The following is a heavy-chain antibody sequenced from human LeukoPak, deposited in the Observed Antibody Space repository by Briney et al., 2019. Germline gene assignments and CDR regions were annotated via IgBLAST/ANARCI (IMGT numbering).Heavy chain of an antibody. D-gene: IGHD3-10*01. Sequence: SETLSLTCTVSGGSISSYYWSWIRQPPGKGLEWIGYIYYSGSTNYNPSLKSRVTISVDTSKNQFSLKLSSVTAADTAVYYCARATFTMVRGVINNWFDPWGRGTLVTVSS. CDR2: IYYSGST. V-gene: IGHV4-59*01. CDR1: GGSISSYY. CDR3: ARATFTMVRGVINNWFDP. J-gene: IGHJ5*02.